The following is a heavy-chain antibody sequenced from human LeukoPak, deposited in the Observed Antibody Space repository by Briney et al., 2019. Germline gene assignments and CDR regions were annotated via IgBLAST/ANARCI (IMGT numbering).Heavy chain of an antibody. J-gene: IGHJ5*02. CDR1: GYTFTSYD. D-gene: IGHD6-13*01. CDR2: MNPNSGNT. CDR3: ARVGGEDSSSWYAENWFDP. V-gene: IGHV1-8*02. Sequence: ASVKVSCEASGYTFTSYDINWVRQATGQGLEWMGWMNPNSGNTGYAQKFQGRVTMTRNTSISTAYMELSRLRSDDTAVYYCARVGGEDSSSWYAENWFDPWGQGTLVTVSS.